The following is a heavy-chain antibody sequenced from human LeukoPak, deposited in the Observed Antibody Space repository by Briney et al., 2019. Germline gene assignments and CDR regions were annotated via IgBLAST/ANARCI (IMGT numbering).Heavy chain of an antibody. V-gene: IGHV4-4*08. Sequence: SETLSLTCTVSSGSIGTFWWGWIRQPPGKTLERIGNVYSNGSTTYSPSLKSRVTISLGTSKNQFSLKLSSVTAADTAVYYCARDGGPHYQRLAFDIWGQGTKVTVSS. CDR1: SGSIGTFW. D-gene: IGHD2-2*01. CDR3: ARDGGPHYQRLAFDI. J-gene: IGHJ3*02. CDR2: VYSNGST.